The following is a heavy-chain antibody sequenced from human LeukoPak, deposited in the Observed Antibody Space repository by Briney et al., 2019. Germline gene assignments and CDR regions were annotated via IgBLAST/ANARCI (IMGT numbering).Heavy chain of an antibody. D-gene: IGHD6-19*01. V-gene: IGHV1-18*01. CDR2: ISINRGNT. CDR3: ARDVGITVADSFDP. Sequence: ASVKVSCKASGYTFTSYHITWVRQAPGQGLEWMGWISINRGNTNYAQKFQGRVSMTTDTSTSTAYMELRGLRSDDTAMYYCARDVGITVADSFDPWGQGTLVTVSS. CDR1: GYTFTSYH. J-gene: IGHJ5*02.